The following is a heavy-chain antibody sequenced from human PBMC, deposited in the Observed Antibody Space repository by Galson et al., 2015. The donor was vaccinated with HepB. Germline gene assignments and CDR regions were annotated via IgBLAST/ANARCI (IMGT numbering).Heavy chain of an antibody. CDR1: GFSFSSYA. V-gene: IGHV3-23*01. Sequence: LRLSCAASGFSFSSYAMSWVRQAPGKGLEWVSGVSSGGASTYYAESVKGRFTIARDNSKNTLYLQMNSLRAEDTAVYYCAKEGYDLWSGYGYYFVFWGQGTLVTVSS. J-gene: IGHJ4*02. CDR2: VSSGGAST. CDR3: AKEGYDLWSGYGYYFVF. D-gene: IGHD3-3*01.